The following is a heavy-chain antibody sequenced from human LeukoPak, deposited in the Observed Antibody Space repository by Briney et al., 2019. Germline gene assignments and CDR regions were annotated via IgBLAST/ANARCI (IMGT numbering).Heavy chain of an antibody. Sequence: GASVKVSCKASGYTFTGYYMHWVRQAPGQGLEWMGWINPNSGGTNYAQRFQGRVTMTRDTSITTAYMELSRLRSDDTAVYYCARVVAGNWFDPWGQGTLVTVSS. V-gene: IGHV1-2*02. D-gene: IGHD6-19*01. CDR2: INPNSGGT. CDR3: ARVVAGNWFDP. CDR1: GYTFTGYY. J-gene: IGHJ5*02.